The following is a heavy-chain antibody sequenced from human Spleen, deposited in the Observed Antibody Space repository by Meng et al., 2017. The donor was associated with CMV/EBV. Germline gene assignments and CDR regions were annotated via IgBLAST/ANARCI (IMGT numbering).Heavy chain of an antibody. J-gene: IGHJ5*02. Sequence: KASGYTFTNYEINWVRQTPGQGLEWMGWMNPNSGDTGYAEDFQGRISFTRNNSIATAYMELTRLTPDDTAIYYCARGFGDYEVYYFDPWGQGTLVTVSS. D-gene: IGHD3-22*01. CDR2: MNPNSGDT. V-gene: IGHV1-8*03. CDR1: GYTFTNYE. CDR3: ARGFGDYEVYYFDP.